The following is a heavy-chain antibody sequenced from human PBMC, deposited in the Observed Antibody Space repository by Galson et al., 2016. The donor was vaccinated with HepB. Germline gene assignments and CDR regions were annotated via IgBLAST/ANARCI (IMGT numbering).Heavy chain of an antibody. CDR1: GDSVSGTTIA. CDR2: TYYRSKWYY. J-gene: IGHJ3*02. CDR3: ARTTGRDRSGYYRLGAFDI. V-gene: IGHV6-1*01. Sequence: CAISGDSVSGTTIAWNWIRHSPSRGLEWLGRTYYRSKWYYDYAGSVKSRITINPDTSRNQVSLRLTSVTAADTAVYYCARTTGRDRSGYYRLGAFDIWGQGTMVTVSS. D-gene: IGHD3-22*01.